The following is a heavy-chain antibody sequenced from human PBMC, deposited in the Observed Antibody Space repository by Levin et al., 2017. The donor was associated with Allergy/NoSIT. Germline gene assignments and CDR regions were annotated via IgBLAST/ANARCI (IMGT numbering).Heavy chain of an antibody. CDR2: IIPIFGTA. CDR3: ARLWVAARGMDV. D-gene: IGHD6-6*01. Sequence: ASVKVSCKASGGTFSSYAISWVRQAPGQGLEWMGGIIPIFGTANYAQKFQGRVTITADESTSTAYMELSSLRSEDTAVYYCARLWVAARGMDVWGQGTTVTVSS. V-gene: IGHV1-69*13. J-gene: IGHJ6*02. CDR1: GGTFSSYA.